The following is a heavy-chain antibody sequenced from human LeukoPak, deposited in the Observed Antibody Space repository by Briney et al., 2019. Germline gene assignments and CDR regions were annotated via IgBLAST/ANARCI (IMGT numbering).Heavy chain of an antibody. CDR3: ARGSIVVVPAAIGQRRVSIFDY. D-gene: IGHD2-2*01. CDR2: INHSGST. CDR1: GGSFSGYY. V-gene: IGHV4-34*01. J-gene: IGHJ4*02. Sequence: SETLSLTCAVYGGSFSGYYWSWIRQPPGKGLEWIGEINHSGSTNYNPSLKSRVTISVDTSKNQFSLKLSSVTAADTAVYYCARGSIVVVPAAIGQRRVSIFDYWGQGTLVTVSS.